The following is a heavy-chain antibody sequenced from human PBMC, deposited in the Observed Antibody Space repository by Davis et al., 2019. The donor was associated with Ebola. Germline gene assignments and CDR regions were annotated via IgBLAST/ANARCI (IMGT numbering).Heavy chain of an antibody. CDR1: GFTFSSYW. D-gene: IGHD5-24*01. CDR3: ARDGMATIPPCDY. CDR2: ISSSSSYI. Sequence: GGSLSLSCAASGFTFSSYWMSWVRQAQGKGLEWVSSISSSSSYIYYADSVKGRFTISRDNAKNSLYLQMNSLRAEDTAVYYCARDGMATIPPCDYWGQGTLVTVSS. V-gene: IGHV3-21*01. J-gene: IGHJ4*02.